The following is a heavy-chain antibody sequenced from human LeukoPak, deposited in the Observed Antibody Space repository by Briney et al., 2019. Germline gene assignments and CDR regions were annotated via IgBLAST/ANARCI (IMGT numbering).Heavy chain of an antibody. V-gene: IGHV4-31*03. CDR1: GGSISSGGYY. CDR3: ARVVTIFGVVTKYYFDY. D-gene: IGHD3-3*01. CDR2: IYYSGST. Sequence: SETLSLTCTVSGGSISSGGYYWSWLRQHPGKGLEWIGYIYYSGSTYYNPSLKSRVTISVDTSKNQFSLKLSSVTAADTAVYYCARVVTIFGVVTKYYFDYWGQGTLVTVSS. J-gene: IGHJ4*02.